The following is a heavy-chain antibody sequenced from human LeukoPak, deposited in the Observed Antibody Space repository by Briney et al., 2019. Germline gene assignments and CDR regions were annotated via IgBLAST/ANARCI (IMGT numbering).Heavy chain of an antibody. CDR3: ARLQYYYGSGSLDY. V-gene: IGHV4-59*01. CDR2: IYYSGST. Sequence: SETLSLTCTVPGGSISSYYWSWIRQPPGKGLEWIGYIYYSGSTNYNPSLKSRVTISVDTSKNQFSLKLSSVTAADTAVYYCARLQYYYGSGSLDYWGQGTLVTVSS. J-gene: IGHJ4*02. D-gene: IGHD3-10*01. CDR1: GGSISSYY.